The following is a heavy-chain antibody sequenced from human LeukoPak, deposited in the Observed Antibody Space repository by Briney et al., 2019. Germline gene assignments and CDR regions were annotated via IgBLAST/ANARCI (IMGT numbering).Heavy chain of an antibody. Sequence: PSETLSLTCTVSGGSISRSSYYWGWIRQPPGKGLEWIGSIYYSGSTYYNPSLKSRVTISVDTSKNQFSLKLSSVTAADTAVYYCARDETTRHYGMDVWGQGTTVTVSS. CDR1: GGSISRSSYY. D-gene: IGHD1-26*01. CDR3: ARDETTRHYGMDV. CDR2: IYYSGST. V-gene: IGHV4-39*07. J-gene: IGHJ6*02.